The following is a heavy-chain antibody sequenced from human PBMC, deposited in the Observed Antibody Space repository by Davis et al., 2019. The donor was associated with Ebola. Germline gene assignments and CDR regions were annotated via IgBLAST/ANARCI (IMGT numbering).Heavy chain of an antibody. CDR3: AKDTSNVWFDV. V-gene: IGHV3-53*01. CDR1: GFTVSSHY. CDR2: QGLSADT. D-gene: IGHD6-19*01. J-gene: IGHJ3*01. Sequence: GESLKISCAASGFTVSSHYMSWVRRAPGKGLEWVSTQGLSADTYYADSVKGRFTISRDNSKNTLHLQMNSLRVEDTAIYYCAKDTSNVWFDVWGQGTMVTVSS.